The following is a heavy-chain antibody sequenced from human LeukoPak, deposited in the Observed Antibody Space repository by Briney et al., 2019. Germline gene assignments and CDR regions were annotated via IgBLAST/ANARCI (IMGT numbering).Heavy chain of an antibody. D-gene: IGHD3-9*01. Sequence: SQSLSLTCAVYAGSFSSYSWNWISQLPGKGLEWVGDIDHSGSTNYNTSLKRGGPIPVDTSKNQFSLKLSSVTAADTAVYYCARHRALSRYFDWLWSYDYWGQGTLVTVSS. CDR1: AGSFSSYS. CDR3: ARHRALSRYFDWLWSYDY. V-gene: IGHV4-34*01. CDR2: IDHSGST. J-gene: IGHJ4*02.